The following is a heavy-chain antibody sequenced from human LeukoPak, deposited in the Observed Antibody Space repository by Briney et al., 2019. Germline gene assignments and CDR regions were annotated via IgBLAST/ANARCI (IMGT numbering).Heavy chain of an antibody. CDR2: IHYSGST. D-gene: IGHD1-7*01. CDR1: GGSFSSYY. Sequence: SETLSLTCTVSGGSFSSYYRSWIRQPPGKGLEWVGYIHYSGSTNYNPSLKSGATISGDTSKNQSSLKLSSVTAADTAVYSCARGAATTGDWFDPWGQGTLVTVSS. CDR3: ARGAATTGDWFDP. V-gene: IGHV4-59*01. J-gene: IGHJ5*02.